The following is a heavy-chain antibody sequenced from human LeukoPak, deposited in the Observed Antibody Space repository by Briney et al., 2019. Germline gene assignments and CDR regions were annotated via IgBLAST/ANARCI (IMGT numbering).Heavy chain of an antibody. CDR3: ARGGFYDSSGYYFTYFDY. CDR1: GGSISSGGYS. J-gene: IGHJ4*02. D-gene: IGHD3-22*01. V-gene: IGHV4-30-2*01. Sequence: PSETLSLTCAVSGGSISSGGYSWSWIRQPPGKGLEWIGYIYHSGSTYYNPSLKSRVTISVDRSKNQFSLKLSSVTAADTAVYYCARGGFYDSSGYYFTYFDYWGQGTLVTVSS. CDR2: IYHSGST.